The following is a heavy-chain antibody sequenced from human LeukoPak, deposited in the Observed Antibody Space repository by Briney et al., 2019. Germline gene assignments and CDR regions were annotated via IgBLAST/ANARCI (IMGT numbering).Heavy chain of an antibody. J-gene: IGHJ4*02. V-gene: IGHV3-7*01. D-gene: IGHD5-24*01. Sequence: PGGSLRLSCAASVFTFSSYWMSWVRQAPGKGLECVANIKQDGSEKYYVDSVKGRFTISRDNAKNSLYLQMNSLRAEDTAVYYCASVRWLQIGSDYWGQGTLVTVSS. CDR1: VFTFSSYW. CDR2: IKQDGSEK. CDR3: ASVRWLQIGSDY.